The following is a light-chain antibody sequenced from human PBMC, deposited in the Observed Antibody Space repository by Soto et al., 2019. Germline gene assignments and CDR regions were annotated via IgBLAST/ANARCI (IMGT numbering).Light chain of an antibody. CDR3: ATWDDSLNVV. Sequence: QSVLTQSPSASGTPGQRVSISCSGSISNIGSNTVSWYQHVPGTAPNLLIYSNDQRPSAVPGRFSGSKSGSSASLAISGLQSEDEAYYYCATWDDSLNVVFGGGTKVTVL. CDR1: ISNIGSNT. V-gene: IGLV1-44*01. CDR2: SND. J-gene: IGLJ3*02.